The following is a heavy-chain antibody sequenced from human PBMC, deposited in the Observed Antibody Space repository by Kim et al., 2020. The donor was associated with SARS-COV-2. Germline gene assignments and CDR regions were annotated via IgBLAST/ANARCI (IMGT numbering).Heavy chain of an antibody. J-gene: IGHJ4*02. Sequence: SETLSLTCTVSGGSISSSSYYWGWIRQPPGKGLEWIGSIYYSGSTYYNPSLKSRVTISVDTSKNQFSLKLSSVTAADTSVYYWARDQSGYYYWVDYWGQGTLVTVSS. CDR1: GGSISSSSYY. CDR3: ARDQSGYYYWVDY. V-gene: IGHV4-39*07. D-gene: IGHD3-22*01. CDR2: IYYSGST.